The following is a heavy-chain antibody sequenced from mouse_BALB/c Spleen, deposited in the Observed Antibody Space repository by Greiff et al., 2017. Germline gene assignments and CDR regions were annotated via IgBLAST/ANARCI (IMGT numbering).Heavy chain of an antibody. CDR1: GFTFSSFG. CDR3: ARIHYYGYNYFDY. CDR2: ISSGSSTI. J-gene: IGHJ2*01. D-gene: IGHD1-2*01. Sequence: EVMLVESGGGLVQPGGSRKLSCAASGFTFSSFGMHWVRQAPEKGLEWVAYISSGSSTIYYADTVKGRFTISRDNPKNTLFLQMTSLRSEDTAMYYCARIHYYGYNYFDYWGQGTTLTVSS. V-gene: IGHV5-17*02.